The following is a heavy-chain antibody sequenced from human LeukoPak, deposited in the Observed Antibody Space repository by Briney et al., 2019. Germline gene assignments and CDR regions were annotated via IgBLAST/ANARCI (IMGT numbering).Heavy chain of an antibody. CDR1: GFTSSTYA. Sequence: PGRSMRLSCAACGFTSSTYAIRWVRQAPGRGLEWVSVISYDGSNKYYADSVKGRFTISRDNSKNTLYLQMNSLRAEDTAVYYCARDRVAMVRGVNDLDYWGQGTLVTVSS. J-gene: IGHJ4*02. V-gene: IGHV3-30-3*01. D-gene: IGHD3-10*01. CDR2: ISYDGSNK. CDR3: ARDRVAMVRGVNDLDY.